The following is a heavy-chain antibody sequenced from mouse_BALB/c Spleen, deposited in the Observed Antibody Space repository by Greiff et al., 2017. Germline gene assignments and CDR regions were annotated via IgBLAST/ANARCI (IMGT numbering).Heavy chain of an antibody. CDR1: GFTFNTYA. Sequence: EVMLVESGGGLVQPKGSLKLSCAASGFTFNTYAMHWVCQAPGKGLEWVARIRSKSNNYATYYADSVKDRFTISRDDSQSMLYLQMNNLKTEDTAMYYCVREDYYGNYFFAYWGQGTLVTVSA. CDR3: VREDYYGNYFFAY. J-gene: IGHJ3*01. V-gene: IGHV10-3*03. D-gene: IGHD2-1*01. CDR2: IRSKSNNYAT.